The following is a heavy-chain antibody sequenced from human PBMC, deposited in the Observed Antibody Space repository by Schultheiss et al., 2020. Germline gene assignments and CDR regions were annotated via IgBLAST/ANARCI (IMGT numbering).Heavy chain of an antibody. CDR3: AREFITMVQVYGMDV. V-gene: IGHV3-30-3*01. D-gene: IGHD3-10*01. J-gene: IGHJ6*02. CDR2: ISYDGSNK. CDR1: GFTVSSNY. Sequence: GGSLRLSCAASGFTVSSNYMSWVRQAPGKGLEWVAVISYDGSNKYYADSVKGRFTISRDNSKNTLYLQMNSLRAEDTAVYYCAREFITMVQVYGMDVWGQGTTVTVSS.